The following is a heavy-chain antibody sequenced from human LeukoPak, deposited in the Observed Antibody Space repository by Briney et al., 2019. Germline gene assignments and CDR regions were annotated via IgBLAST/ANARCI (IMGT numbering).Heavy chain of an antibody. CDR2: ISYDETDK. CDR3: ASQTGAPLDY. CDR1: GFSFYNYA. J-gene: IGHJ4*02. D-gene: IGHD4/OR15-4a*01. Sequence: GGSLRLSCAASGFSFYNYAMHWVRQAPGKGLEWVAVISYDETDKYYADSVKGRFTVSRDNSKNTMFLQINSLRPEDTAVYYCASQTGAPLDYWGQGTLVAVPS. V-gene: IGHV3-30*04.